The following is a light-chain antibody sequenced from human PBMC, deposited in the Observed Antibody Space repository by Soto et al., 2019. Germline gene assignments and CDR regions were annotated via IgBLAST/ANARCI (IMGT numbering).Light chain of an antibody. CDR3: QQTYSAPPWT. Sequence: IQLTQSPASLSASFGDTITITSGASQSVRSYLNWYQQKPGKAPDLLIYTTTSLQSEVPSRFSGSGSETHFTLTITSLQPEDFATYFCQQTYSAPPWTFGPGTKVDIK. V-gene: IGKV1-39*01. J-gene: IGKJ1*01. CDR1: QSVRSY. CDR2: TTT.